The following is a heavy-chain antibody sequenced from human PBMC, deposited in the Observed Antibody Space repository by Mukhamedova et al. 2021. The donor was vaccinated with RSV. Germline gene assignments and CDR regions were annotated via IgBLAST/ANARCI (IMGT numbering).Heavy chain of an antibody. Sequence: SSSSYIYYADSVKGRFTISRDNAKNSLYLQMNSLRAEDTAVYYCARDWDVDTAMVWWGQGTLVTVSS. J-gene: IGHJ4*02. CDR3: ARDWDVDTAMVW. CDR2: SSSSYI. V-gene: IGHV3-21*01. D-gene: IGHD5-18*01.